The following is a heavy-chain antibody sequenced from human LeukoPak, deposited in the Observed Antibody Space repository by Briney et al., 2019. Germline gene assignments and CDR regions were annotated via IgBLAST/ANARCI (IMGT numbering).Heavy chain of an antibody. J-gene: IGHJ6*03. CDR2: INHSGST. Sequence: SETLSLTCAVYGGSFSGYYWSWIRQPPGKGLEWIGEINHSGSTNHNPSLKSRVTISVDTSLKLSSVTAADTAVYYCARGNMYYYYMDVWGKGTTVTVSS. CDR3: ARGNMYYYYMDV. CDR1: GGSFSGYY. V-gene: IGHV4-34*01.